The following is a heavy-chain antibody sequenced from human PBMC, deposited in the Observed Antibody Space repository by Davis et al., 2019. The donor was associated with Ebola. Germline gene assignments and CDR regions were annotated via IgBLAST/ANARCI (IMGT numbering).Heavy chain of an antibody. CDR2: INAGNGNT. J-gene: IGHJ2*01. CDR3: ARVLLWFGEPMGWYFDL. V-gene: IGHV1-3*01. Sequence: AASVKVSCKASGYTFTGYDINWVRQAPGQRLEWMGWINAGNGNTKYSQKFQGRVTITRDTSASTAYMELNSLRAEDTAVYYCARVLLWFGEPMGWYFDLWGRGTLVTVSS. CDR1: GYTFTGYD. D-gene: IGHD3-10*01.